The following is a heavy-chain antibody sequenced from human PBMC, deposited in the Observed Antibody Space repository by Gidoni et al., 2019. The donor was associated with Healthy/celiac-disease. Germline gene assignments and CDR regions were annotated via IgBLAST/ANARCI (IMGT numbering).Heavy chain of an antibody. CDR1: GFTFRGSA. CDR3: TRPDSGSYWGWTDY. CDR2: IRSKANSYAT. J-gene: IGHJ4*02. V-gene: IGHV3-73*02. D-gene: IGHD1-26*01. Sequence: EVQLVESGGGLVQPGGSLQLSGAASGFTFRGSAMHWVRQASGKGLEWVGRIRSKANSYATAYAASVKGRFTISRDDSKNTAYLQMNSLKTEDTAVYYCTRPDSGSYWGWTDYWGQGTLVTVSS.